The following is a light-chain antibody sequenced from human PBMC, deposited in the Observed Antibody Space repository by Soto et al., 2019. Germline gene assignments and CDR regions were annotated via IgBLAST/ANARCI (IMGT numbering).Light chain of an antibody. V-gene: IGKV3-20*01. CDR3: QQYATSPGWT. Sequence: EIVLTQSPGTLSLSPGERATLSCRASQSVSNNFVAWYQQKPGQTPRLLIYGASSRATGIPDRFSGSGSGIDFTLTISRLEPEDFAVYYRQQYATSPGWTFGQGTKVDIK. CDR2: GAS. CDR1: QSVSNNF. J-gene: IGKJ1*01.